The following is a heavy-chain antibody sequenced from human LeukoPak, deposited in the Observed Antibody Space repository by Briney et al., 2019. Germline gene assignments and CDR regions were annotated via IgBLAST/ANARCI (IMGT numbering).Heavy chain of an antibody. CDR2: IRSKAYGGTT. CDR1: GFTFGDYA. Sequence: SLRLSCTASGFTFGDYAMSWFRQAPGKGLEWVGFIRSKAYGGTTEYAASVKGRFTISRDDSKSIAYLQMNSLKTEDTAVYYCTREATYYYDSSGHDAFDIWGQGTMVTVSS. CDR3: TREATYYYDSSGHDAFDI. V-gene: IGHV3-49*03. D-gene: IGHD3-22*01. J-gene: IGHJ3*02.